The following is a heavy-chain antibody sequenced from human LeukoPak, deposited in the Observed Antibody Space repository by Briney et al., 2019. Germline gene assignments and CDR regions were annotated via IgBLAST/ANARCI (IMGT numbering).Heavy chain of an antibody. V-gene: IGHV3-21*01. J-gene: IGHJ4*02. CDR2: ISSSSSYI. D-gene: IGHD3-10*01. Sequence: PGGSLRPSCAASGFTFSSYSMNWVRQAPGKGLEWVSSISSSSSYIYYADSVKGRFTISRDNAKNSLYLQMNSLRAEDTAVYYCASDYGSGPTPGYWGQGTLVTVSS. CDR3: ASDYGSGPTPGY. CDR1: GFTFSSYS.